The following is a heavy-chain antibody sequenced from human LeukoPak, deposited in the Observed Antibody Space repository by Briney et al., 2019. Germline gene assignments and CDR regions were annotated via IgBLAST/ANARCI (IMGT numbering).Heavy chain of an antibody. CDR2: IIPIFGTA. D-gene: IGHD3-22*01. CDR3: ARAMYYDSSGYYDY. CDR1: GGTFSSYA. Sequence: ASVKVSCEASGGTFSSYAISWVRQAPGQGLEWMGGIIPIFGTANYAQKFQGRVTITADESTSTAYMELSSLRSEDTAVYYCARAMYYDSSGYYDYWGQGTLVTVSS. J-gene: IGHJ4*02. V-gene: IGHV1-69*13.